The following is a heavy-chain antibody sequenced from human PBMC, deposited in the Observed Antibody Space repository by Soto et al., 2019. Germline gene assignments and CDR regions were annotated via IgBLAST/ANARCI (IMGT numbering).Heavy chain of an antibody. D-gene: IGHD1-26*01. CDR1: GFTFSSYS. CDR2: ISSSSSNI. Sequence: GGSLRLSCAASGFTFSSYSMNWVRQAPGKGLEWVSSISSSSSNIYYADSVKGRFTISRDNAKNSLYLKMNSLRAEDTAVYYCAREGLDRWELREPFDYWGQGTLVTVSS. CDR3: AREGLDRWELREPFDY. V-gene: IGHV3-21*01. J-gene: IGHJ4*02.